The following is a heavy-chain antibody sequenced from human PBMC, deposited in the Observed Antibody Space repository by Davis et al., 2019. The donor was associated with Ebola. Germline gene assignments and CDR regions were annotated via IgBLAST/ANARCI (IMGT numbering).Heavy chain of an antibody. CDR3: ARAELGLPEDY. Sequence: MPSETLSLTCSVSGGSISNYYWSWIRQPPGKGLEWIGYISYSGNTNYNPSLKSRVTISLDRFKNQISLKVSSVTAADTAVYYCARAELGLPEDYWGQGTLVTVSS. CDR2: ISYSGNT. V-gene: IGHV4-59*12. CDR1: GGSISNYY. J-gene: IGHJ4*02. D-gene: IGHD3-10*01.